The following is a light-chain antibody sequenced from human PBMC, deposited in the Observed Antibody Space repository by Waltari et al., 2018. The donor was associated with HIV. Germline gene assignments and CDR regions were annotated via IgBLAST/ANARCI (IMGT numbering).Light chain of an antibody. Sequence: SYVLTPPPSVSVAPGKTAKIACEGDKLDIKSVHWYPQRPGHAPIQVIDDDSDRPSGIPERFSGANAENTATLSITRVEVGDEADYYCQGWDSSSDHWVFGGGTKLTVL. CDR2: DDS. CDR1: KLDIKS. J-gene: IGLJ3*02. CDR3: QGWDSSSDHWV. V-gene: IGLV3-21*04.